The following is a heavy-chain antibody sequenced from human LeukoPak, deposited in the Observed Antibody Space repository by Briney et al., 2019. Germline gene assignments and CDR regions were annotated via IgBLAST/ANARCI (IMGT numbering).Heavy chain of an antibody. V-gene: IGHV3-23*01. CDR1: GFTFSSYA. Sequence: GRSLRLSCAASGFTFSSYAMSWVRQAPGKGLEWVSAISGSGGSTYYADSVKGRFTISRDNSKNTLYLQMNRLIAEDTSVYYCAKGVITFGGVIQAFDPWGQGSLVTVSS. D-gene: IGHD3-16*02. CDR2: ISGSGGST. CDR3: AKGVITFGGVIQAFDP. J-gene: IGHJ5*02.